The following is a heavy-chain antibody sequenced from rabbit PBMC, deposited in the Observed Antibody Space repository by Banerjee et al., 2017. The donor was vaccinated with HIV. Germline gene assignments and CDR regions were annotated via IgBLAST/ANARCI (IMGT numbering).Heavy chain of an antibody. Sequence: QSLEESGGDLVKPGASLTLTCTASGFSFSRDYHMCWVRQAPGKGLEWIACIHGGISSTYYASWAEGRFTISKTSSTTVTLQMTSLTAADTATYFCTRGASSSGYLTSLDLWGQGTLVTVS. CDR1: GFSFSRDYH. D-gene: IGHD1-1*01. J-gene: IGHJ4*01. CDR2: IHGGISST. CDR3: TRGASSSGYLTSLDL. V-gene: IGHV1S40*01.